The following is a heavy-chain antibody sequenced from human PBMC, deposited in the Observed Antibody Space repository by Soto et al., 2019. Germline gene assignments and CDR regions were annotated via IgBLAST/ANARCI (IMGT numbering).Heavy chain of an antibody. V-gene: IGHV3-33*01. CDR2: IWYDGSNK. J-gene: IGHJ6*02. Sequence: RGAVGLNSVELGVPLSSKEMHWVRQAPGKGLGWVAVIWYDGSNKYYADSVKGRFTISRDNSTNPLYLQMNSLSAEDTAVYYCARDFEGATTPFEYYYYGMDVWGQGPTVTVSS. CDR3: ARDFEGATTPFEYYYYGMDV. D-gene: IGHD1-26*01. CDR1: GVPLSSKE.